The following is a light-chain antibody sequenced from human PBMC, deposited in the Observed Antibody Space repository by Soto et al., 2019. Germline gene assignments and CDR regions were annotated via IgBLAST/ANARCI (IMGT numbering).Light chain of an antibody. Sequence: DIQITQSPSTLSASVGDRVTITCRASQSISTWLAWYQQKPGKAPKLLIYKASSLEGGVPSRFSGSGSGTEFNITISSLQPDDFATYYCQQYNTYPLTFGGGTTVDIK. CDR1: QSISTW. CDR2: KAS. V-gene: IGKV1-5*03. CDR3: QQYNTYPLT. J-gene: IGKJ4*01.